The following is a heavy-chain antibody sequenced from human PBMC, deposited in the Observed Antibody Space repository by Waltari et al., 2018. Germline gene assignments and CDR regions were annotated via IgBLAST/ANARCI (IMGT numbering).Heavy chain of an antibody. J-gene: IGHJ6*02. Sequence: QAQLVESGGGVVQPGRSLRLSCAASGFTFNSYGMYWVRQAPGKGLEWVGLIAYDGTNEYSADSLKGRFTISRDNSKNTLYLQMNSLRPEDTAIYYCARDFSFSGGLDVWGQGTTVTVSS. CDR3: ARDFSFSGGLDV. CDR2: IAYDGTNE. V-gene: IGHV3-30*03. CDR1: GFTFNSYG. D-gene: IGHD1-26*01.